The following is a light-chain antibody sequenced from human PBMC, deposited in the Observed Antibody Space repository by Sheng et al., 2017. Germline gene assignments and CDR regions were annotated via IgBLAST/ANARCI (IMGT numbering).Light chain of an antibody. J-gene: IGKJ1*01. CDR1: QSIGKS. CDR2: VAS. V-gene: IGKV1-5*01. CDR3: QKYDTTPWT. Sequence: DIQMTQSPSTLSASVGDRVTIACRASQSIGKSLAWYQQKPGKAPKLLITVASTLESGVPSRFSGSGSGTEFTLTISSLQPDDVANYYCQKYDTTPWTFGQGTNVDLK.